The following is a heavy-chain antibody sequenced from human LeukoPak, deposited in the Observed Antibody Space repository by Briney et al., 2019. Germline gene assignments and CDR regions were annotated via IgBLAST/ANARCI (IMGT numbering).Heavy chain of an antibody. CDR1: GESFSGYY. CDR2: INHSGIT. Sequence: SETLSLTCAVYGESFSGYYWSWIRQPPGKGLEWIGEINHSGITNYNPSLKNRVTISVDTSKNQFSLKLSSVTAADTAVYYCARGVEDFWSGYYRYYYYYMDVWGKGTTVTVSS. D-gene: IGHD3-3*01. CDR3: ARGVEDFWSGYYRYYYYYMDV. J-gene: IGHJ6*03. V-gene: IGHV4-34*01.